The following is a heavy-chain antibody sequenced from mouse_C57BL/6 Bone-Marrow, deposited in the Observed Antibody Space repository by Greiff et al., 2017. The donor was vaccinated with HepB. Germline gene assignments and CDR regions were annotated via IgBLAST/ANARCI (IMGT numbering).Heavy chain of an antibody. CDR3: LMVTDYYAMDY. CDR1: GYTFTSYW. CDR2: IDPSDSYT. V-gene: IGHV1-69*01. J-gene: IGHJ4*01. D-gene: IGHD2-2*01. Sequence: QVQLQQSGAELVMPGASVKLSCKASGYTFTSYWMHWVKQRPGQGLEWIGEIDPSDSYTNYNQKFKGKSTLTVDKSSSTAYMQLSSLTSEDSAVYYGLMVTDYYAMDYWGQGTSVTVSS.